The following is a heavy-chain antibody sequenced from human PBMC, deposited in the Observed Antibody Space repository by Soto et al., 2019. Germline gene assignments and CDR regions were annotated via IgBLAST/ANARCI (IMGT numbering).Heavy chain of an antibody. CDR1: GGTFSNYA. D-gene: IGHD3-10*01. Sequence: SVKVSCKASGGTFSNYAISWVRQAPGQGLEWMGGIIPIFGTSNWAERFQGRVTFSADKSTATAYMNLSSLRSDDTAIYYCARVEAPFRFGDNWFDPWGQGTLVTVLL. CDR2: IIPIFGTS. V-gene: IGHV1-69*06. CDR3: ARVEAPFRFGDNWFDP. J-gene: IGHJ5*02.